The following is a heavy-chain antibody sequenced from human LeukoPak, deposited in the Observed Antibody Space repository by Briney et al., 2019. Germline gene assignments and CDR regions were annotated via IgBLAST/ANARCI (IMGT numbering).Heavy chain of an antibody. D-gene: IGHD5-12*01. CDR3: ARVASPKIYYFDY. CDR2: ISSSGSTI. V-gene: IGHV3-11*04. CDR1: GFTFSDYY. Sequence: GGSLRLSCAASGFTFSDYYMSWIRQAPGKGLEWVSYISSSGSTIYYADSVKGRFTISRDNAKNSLYLQMNSLRAEDTAVYYCARVASPKIYYFDYWGQGTLVTVSS. J-gene: IGHJ4*02.